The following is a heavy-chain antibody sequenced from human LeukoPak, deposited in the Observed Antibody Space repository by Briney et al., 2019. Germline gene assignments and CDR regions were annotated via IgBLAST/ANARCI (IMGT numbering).Heavy chain of an antibody. J-gene: IGHJ4*02. V-gene: IGHV1-2*02. D-gene: IGHD1-26*01. CDR1: GYTFTGYY. CDR2: INPNSGGT. CDR3: ARAFLVGATTDY. Sequence: PWASVKVSCKASGYTFTGYYMHWVRQAPGQGLEWMGWINPNSGGTNYAQKFQGRVTMTRDTSISTAYMELSRLRSDDTAVYYCARAFLVGATTDYWGQGTLVTVSS.